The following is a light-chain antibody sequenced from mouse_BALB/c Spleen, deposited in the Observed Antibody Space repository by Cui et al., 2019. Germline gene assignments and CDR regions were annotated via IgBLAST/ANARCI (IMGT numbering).Light chain of an antibody. CDR2: SGS. J-gene: IGKJ5*01. CDR3: QQHNEYPLT. Sequence: DVQITQSPSYLAASPGETITINCRASKSISKYLAWYQEKPGKTNKLLIYSGSTLQSGIPSRFSGSGSGTDFTLTISSLEPEDFAMYYCQQHNEYPLTFGAGTKLVLK. CDR1: KSISKY. V-gene: IGKV16-104*01.